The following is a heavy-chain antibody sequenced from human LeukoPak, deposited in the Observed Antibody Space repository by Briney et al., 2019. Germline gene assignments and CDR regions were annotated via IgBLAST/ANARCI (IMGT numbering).Heavy chain of an antibody. D-gene: IGHD3-10*01. CDR2: KNHSGST. Sequence: SETLSLTCAVYGGSFSGYYWGWIRHPPGKGLGGSGEKNHSGSTNYNPSLKSRVTISVDTSKNQFSLKLSSVTAADTAVYYCARGRFYYGSGSYYRRSWFDPWGQGTLVTVSS. CDR3: ARGRFYYGSGSYYRRSWFDP. V-gene: IGHV4-34*01. J-gene: IGHJ5*02. CDR1: GGSFSGYY.